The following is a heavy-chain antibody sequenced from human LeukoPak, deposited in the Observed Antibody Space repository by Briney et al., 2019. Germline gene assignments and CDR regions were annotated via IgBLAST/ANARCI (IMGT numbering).Heavy chain of an antibody. CDR3: ARADSSIAARLSRSSIFNYYYYMDV. CDR1: GFIFSDYW. J-gene: IGHJ6*03. Sequence: GGSLRLSCAASGFIFSDYWMSWVRQAPGKGLEWVANIKQDGSEKYYVDSVKGRFTISRDNAKNSLYLQMNSLRAEDTAVYYCARADSSIAARLSRSSIFNYYYYMDVWGKGTTVTVSS. CDR2: IKQDGSEK. V-gene: IGHV3-7*01. D-gene: IGHD6-6*01.